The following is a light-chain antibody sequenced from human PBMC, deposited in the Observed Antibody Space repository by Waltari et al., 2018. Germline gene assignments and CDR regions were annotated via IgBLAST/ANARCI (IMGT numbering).Light chain of an antibody. CDR1: QSISGY. V-gene: IGKV1-39*01. Sequence: DIVMTQSPSSLSASVGDRVTITCRASQSISGYLNWYQQKPGKAPKVLIYATSSLQSGVPSRFSGSGSGTDFTLTISSLQPEDFATYYCQQSYRTPPLTFGGGTKVEIK. J-gene: IGKJ4*01. CDR3: QQSYRTPPLT. CDR2: ATS.